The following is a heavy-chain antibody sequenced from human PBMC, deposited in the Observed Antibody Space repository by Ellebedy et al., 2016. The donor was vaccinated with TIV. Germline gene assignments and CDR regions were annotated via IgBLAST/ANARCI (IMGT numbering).Heavy chain of an antibody. D-gene: IGHD2-8*01. CDR3: AREGVPYGLDV. CDR1: GFTFSTYT. V-gene: IGHV3-21*01. CDR2: ISRSGSSATYI. J-gene: IGHJ6*02. Sequence: GESLKISCAASGFTFSTYTMNWVRQAPGKGLEWVSSISRSGSSATYIYYADSVKGRFTISRDNAKSSLYLQMNSLTAEDTAVYYCAREGVPYGLDVWGQGTTVTVSS.